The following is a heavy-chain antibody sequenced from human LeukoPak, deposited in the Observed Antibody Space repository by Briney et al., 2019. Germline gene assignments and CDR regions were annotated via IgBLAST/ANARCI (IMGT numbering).Heavy chain of an antibody. CDR1: GGSISSYY. Sequence: SETLSLTCTVSGGSISSYYWSWLRQPPGKGLEWIGYIYYRGSTNYNPSLKSRVTISVDTSKNQFSLKLSSVTAADTAVYYCARVSDYYYGMDVWGQGTTVTVSS. CDR2: IYYRGST. V-gene: IGHV4-59*01. CDR3: ARVSDYYYGMDV. J-gene: IGHJ6*02.